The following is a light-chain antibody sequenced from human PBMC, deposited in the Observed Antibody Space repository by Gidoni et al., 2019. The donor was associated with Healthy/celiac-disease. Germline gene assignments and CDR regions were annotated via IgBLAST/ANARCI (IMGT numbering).Light chain of an antibody. V-gene: IGKV3-11*01. CDR2: DAS. J-gene: IGKJ3*01. CDR1: QSVSSY. CDR3: QQRSNWPFT. Sequence: EIVLTQSPATLSLSPGERATLSCRARQSVSSYLACDQQKPGPAPRLLIYDASNRATGIPARFSGSASGTYFTLTISSLSPAVFVVYYRQQRSNWPFTFGPGTKVDIK.